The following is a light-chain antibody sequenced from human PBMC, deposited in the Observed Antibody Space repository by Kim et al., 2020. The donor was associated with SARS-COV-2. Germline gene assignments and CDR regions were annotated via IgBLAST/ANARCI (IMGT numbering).Light chain of an antibody. Sequence: VSPGKTATITGAGDRLGDKNACWYQRKEGQSPVLFIYRSYLRPSGIPERFSGAISGNTATLTISGTQAMDEADYYCQAWDSSSSWVFGGGTQLTVL. CDR2: RSY. CDR1: RLGDKN. J-gene: IGLJ3*02. V-gene: IGLV3-1*01. CDR3: QAWDSSSSWV.